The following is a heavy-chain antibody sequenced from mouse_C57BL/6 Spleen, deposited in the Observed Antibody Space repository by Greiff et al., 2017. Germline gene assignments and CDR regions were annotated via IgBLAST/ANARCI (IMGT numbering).Heavy chain of an antibody. D-gene: IGHD2-4*01. CDR2: IWRGGST. CDR3: ARNYDYNYWYFDV. V-gene: IGHV2-2*01. J-gene: IGHJ1*03. Sequence: QVQLQQSGPGLVQPSQSLSITCTVSGFSLTSYGVHWVRQSPGKGLEWLGVIWRGGSTDYNAAFISRLSISKDNSKSQVFFKMNSLQADDTAIYYCARNYDYNYWYFDVWGTGTTVTVSS. CDR1: GFSLTSYG.